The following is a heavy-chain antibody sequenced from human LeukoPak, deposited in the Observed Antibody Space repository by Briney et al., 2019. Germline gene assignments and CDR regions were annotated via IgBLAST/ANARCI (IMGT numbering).Heavy chain of an antibody. J-gene: IGHJ4*02. CDR1: GFTLSSYG. Sequence: GGSLRLSCAASGFTLSSYGMHWVRQAPGKGLEWVAVIWYDGSNKYYADSVKGRFTISRDNSKNTLYLQMNSLRAEDTAVYYCVLRTSSSSGSDYWGQGTLVTVSS. V-gene: IGHV3-33*01. CDR2: IWYDGSNK. D-gene: IGHD6-6*01. CDR3: VLRTSSSSGSDY.